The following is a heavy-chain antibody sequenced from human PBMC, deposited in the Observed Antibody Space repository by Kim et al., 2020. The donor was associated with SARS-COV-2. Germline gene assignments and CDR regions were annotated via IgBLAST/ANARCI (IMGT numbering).Heavy chain of an antibody. V-gene: IGHV3-30*04. Sequence: GGSLRLSCAASGFTFSNYAMHWVRQAPGKGLEWVAVISYDGSNKYYADSVKGRFTISRDNSKNTLYLQMNSLRAEDTAVYYGARGFGGWGQGTLVTVSA. CDR1: GFTFSNYA. D-gene: IGHD3-10*01. CDR2: ISYDGSNK. J-gene: IGHJ1*01. CDR3: ARGFGG.